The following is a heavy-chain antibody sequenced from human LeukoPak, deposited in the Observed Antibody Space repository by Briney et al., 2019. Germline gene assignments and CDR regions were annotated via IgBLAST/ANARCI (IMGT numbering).Heavy chain of an antibody. CDR2: INAGNGNT. D-gene: IGHD2-2*01. V-gene: IGHV1-3*01. Sequence: ASVKVSCKASGYTFTSYAMHWVRQAPGQRLEWMGWINAGNGNTKYSQKFQGRVTITRDTSASTAYMELSSLRSEDTAVYYCAREFIVVVPAAMDYWGQGTLVTVS. CDR3: AREFIVVVPAAMDY. CDR1: GYTFTSYA. J-gene: IGHJ4*02.